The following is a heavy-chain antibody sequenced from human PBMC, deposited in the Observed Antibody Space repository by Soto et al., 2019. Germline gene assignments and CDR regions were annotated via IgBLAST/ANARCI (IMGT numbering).Heavy chain of an antibody. CDR3: ARIGIAAAGIYYYVMDV. J-gene: IGHJ6*02. V-gene: IGHV3-30-3*01. D-gene: IGHD6-13*01. CDR2: ISYDGSNK. Sequence: GGSLRLSCAASGFTFSSYAMHWVRQAPGKGLEWVAVISYDGSNKYYADSVKGRFTISRDNSKNPLYLQMNSLRAEDTAVYYCARIGIAAAGIYYYVMDVWGQGTTVTVSS. CDR1: GFTFSSYA.